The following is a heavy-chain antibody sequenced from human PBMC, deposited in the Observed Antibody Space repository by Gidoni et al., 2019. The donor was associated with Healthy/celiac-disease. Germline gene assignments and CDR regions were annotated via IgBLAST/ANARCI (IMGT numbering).Heavy chain of an antibody. CDR2: IWYDGSNK. V-gene: IGHV3-33*01. Sequence: SSYGMHWVRQAPGKGLEWVAVIWYDGSNKYYADSVKGRFTISRDNSKNPLYLQMNSLRAEDTAVYYCARGRDGDNFYFDYWGQGTLVTVSS. CDR3: ARGRDGDNFYFDY. CDR1: SSYG. J-gene: IGHJ4*02. D-gene: IGHD2-15*01.